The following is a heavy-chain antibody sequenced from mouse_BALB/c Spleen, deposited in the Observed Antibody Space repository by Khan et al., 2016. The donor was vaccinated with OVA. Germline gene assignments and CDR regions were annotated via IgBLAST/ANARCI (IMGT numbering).Heavy chain of an antibody. CDR3: ARWFTY. CDR2: ISYSGST. J-gene: IGHJ3*01. V-gene: IGHV3-2*02. Sequence: VQLKESGPGLVKPSQSLSLTCTVTGYSITSDYAWNWIRQFPGNILEWMGYISYSGSTTYTPSLKSRISITRNTSKKQFFLQLNSVTTEDTATYYFARWFTYWGQGTLVTVSA. CDR1: GYSITSDYA.